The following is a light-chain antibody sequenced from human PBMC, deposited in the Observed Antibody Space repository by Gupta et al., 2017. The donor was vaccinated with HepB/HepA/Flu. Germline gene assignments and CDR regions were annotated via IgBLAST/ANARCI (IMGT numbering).Light chain of an antibody. V-gene: IGKV2-30*01. Sequence: DVVLTQSPLSLPVTLGQPASISCTSSQSLVNTDGNTYFDWFHQGPGQSPRRLIYKVSNRDSGVPDRFSGSGSGTDFTLKISRVEAEDLGVYYCMQYTYWPHTFGQGTKQEIK. CDR2: KVS. CDR3: MQYTYWPHT. CDR1: QSLVNTDGNTY. J-gene: IGKJ2*01.